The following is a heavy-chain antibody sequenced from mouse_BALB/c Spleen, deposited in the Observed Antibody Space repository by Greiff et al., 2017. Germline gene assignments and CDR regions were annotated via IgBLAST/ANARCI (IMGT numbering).Heavy chain of an antibody. CDR2: IWAGGST. Sequence: QVQLQQSGPGLVAPSQSLSITCTVSGFSLTSYGVHWVRQPPGKGLEWLGVIWAGGSTTYNSALMSRLSISKDNSKSQVFLKMNSLQTDDTAMYYWARDNYDGYSLPMDYWGKEPQSPSPQ. CDR3: ARDNYDGYSLPMDY. D-gene: IGHD2-3*01. CDR1: GFSLTSYG. J-gene: IGHJ4*01. V-gene: IGHV2-9*02.